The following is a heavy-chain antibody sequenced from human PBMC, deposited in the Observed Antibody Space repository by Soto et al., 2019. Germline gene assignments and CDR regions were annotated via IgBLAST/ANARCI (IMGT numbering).Heavy chain of an antibody. CDR1: GGSFRNYY. J-gene: IGHJ5*01. V-gene: IGHV4-34*01. Sequence: PSETLSLTCGVYGGSFRNYYWIWVRQPPGKGLEWIGEVNHSGDATYTPSLQSRVTIALDTTNNHFSLKITSVTAADMAFYLCARAERFPRSWFDSWAQGTLVTVSS. CDR2: VNHSGDA. CDR3: ARAERFPRSWFDS.